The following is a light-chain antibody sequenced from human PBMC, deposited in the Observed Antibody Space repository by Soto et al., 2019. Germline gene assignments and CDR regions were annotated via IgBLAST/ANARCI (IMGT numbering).Light chain of an antibody. CDR1: QSISSN. CDR3: QQYNNWGT. V-gene: IGKV3-15*01. J-gene: IGKJ1*01. CDR2: DAS. Sequence: EIVMTQSPATPSVSPGERATLSCRASQSISSNLAWYQQKPGQAPRLLIYDASTRATGIPARFSGSGSGTEFTLIINTLQSEDFAVYYCQQYNNWGTFGQGTKVEIK.